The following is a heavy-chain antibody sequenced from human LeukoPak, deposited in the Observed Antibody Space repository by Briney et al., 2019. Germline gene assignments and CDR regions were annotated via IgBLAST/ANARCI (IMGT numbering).Heavy chain of an antibody. V-gene: IGHV4-39*07. CDR2: IYYSGST. CDR1: GGSISSSSYY. J-gene: IGHJ4*02. CDR3: ASGNWNYGDY. D-gene: IGHD1-7*01. Sequence: SETLSLTCTVSGGSISSSSYYWGWIRQPPGKGLEWIGSIYYSGSTYYNPSLKSRVTISVDTSKNQFSLKLSSVTAADTAVYYCASGNWNYGDYWGQGTLVTVSS.